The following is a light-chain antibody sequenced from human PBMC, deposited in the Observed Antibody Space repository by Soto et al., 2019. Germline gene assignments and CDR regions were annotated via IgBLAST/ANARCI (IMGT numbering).Light chain of an antibody. CDR3: QQYNEWPIT. V-gene: IGKV3-15*01. CDR1: QSINRY. J-gene: IGKJ5*01. CDR2: RAS. Sequence: EIVLTQSPATLSLSPGERATLSCRASQSINRYLTWYAQKPGQAPRLLIYRASSRATGISGSFSGSGSGTEFALTITSLQSEDFAVYYCQQYNEWPITFGQGTRLEI.